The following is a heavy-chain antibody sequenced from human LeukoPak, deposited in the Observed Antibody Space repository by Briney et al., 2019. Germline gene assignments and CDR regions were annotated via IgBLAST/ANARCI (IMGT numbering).Heavy chain of an antibody. CDR1: GFTFSTYV. J-gene: IGHJ4*02. CDR2: ISGSGGST. D-gene: IGHD6-6*01. V-gene: IGHV3-23*01. CDR3: AKDRAPYSSSSTVFDY. Sequence: GGSLRLSCAASGFTFSTYVVNWVRQAPGKGLEWVSAISGSGGSTYYADSVKGRFTISRDNSKSTLHLQMNSLRAGDTAVYYCAKDRAPYSSSSTVFDYWGQGTLVTVSS.